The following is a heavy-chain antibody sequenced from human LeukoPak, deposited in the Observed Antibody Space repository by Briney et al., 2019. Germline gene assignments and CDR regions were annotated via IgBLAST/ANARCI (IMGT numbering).Heavy chain of an antibody. D-gene: IGHD1-26*01. V-gene: IGHV1-2*06. CDR2: INPKNGGT. CDR1: GYTFTGYY. Sequence: ASVKVSCKASGYTFTGYYIHWVRQAPGQGLEWMGRINPKNGGTKYAQNFQGSVTMTRDTSISTAYMELSTLRSDDTAVYYCARRGPDSGGTWVFDYWGQGTLVTVSS. CDR3: ARRGPDSGGTWVFDY. J-gene: IGHJ4*02.